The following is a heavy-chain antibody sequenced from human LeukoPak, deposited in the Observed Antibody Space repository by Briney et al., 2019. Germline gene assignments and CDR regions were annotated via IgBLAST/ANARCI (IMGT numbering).Heavy chain of an antibody. CDR1: GGSFSGYY. D-gene: IGHD3-3*01. Sequence: PSETLSLTCAAYGGSFSGYYWSWIRQPPGKGLEWIGEINHSGSTNYNPSLKSRVTISVDTSKNQFSLKLSSVTAADTAVYYCARVFRLRFLEWLGSYDYWGQGTLVTVSS. CDR2: INHSGST. J-gene: IGHJ4*02. CDR3: ARVFRLRFLEWLGSYDY. V-gene: IGHV4-34*01.